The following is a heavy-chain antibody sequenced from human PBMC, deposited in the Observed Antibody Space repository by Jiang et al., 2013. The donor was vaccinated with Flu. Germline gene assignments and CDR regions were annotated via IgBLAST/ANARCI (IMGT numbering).Heavy chain of an antibody. CDR3: ARAPPSTGRDSIGWFDP. V-gene: IGHV1-69*17. J-gene: IGHJ5*02. D-gene: IGHD3-22*01. CDR2: LGIT. Sequence: LGITNYAQDFQDRVTITADKSTNTVYMELSSLESADTAIYFCARAPPSTGRDSIGWFDPWGQGTLVTVSS.